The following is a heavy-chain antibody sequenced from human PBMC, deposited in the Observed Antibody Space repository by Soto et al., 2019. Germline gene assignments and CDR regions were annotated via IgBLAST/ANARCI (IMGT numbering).Heavy chain of an antibody. Sequence: EVQLVESGGGLVKPGGSLRVSCAASGFTFSNAWMNWVRQAPGKGLEWVGRFKTKADGGTIDYAAPVKGRFTISRDDSKNALYLQMNSLKTDDTAVYYCTAGGNSGSYSSFDYWGQGTLVTVSS. CDR3: TAGGNSGSYSSFDY. CDR1: GFTFSNAW. CDR2: FKTKADGGTI. V-gene: IGHV3-15*07. J-gene: IGHJ4*02. D-gene: IGHD1-26*01.